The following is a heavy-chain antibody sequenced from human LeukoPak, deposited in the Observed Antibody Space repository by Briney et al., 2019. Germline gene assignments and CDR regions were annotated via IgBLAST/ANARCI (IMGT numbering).Heavy chain of an antibody. CDR2: ISWDGGST. J-gene: IGHJ4*02. CDR3: AKDMGYGSGSYPDY. D-gene: IGHD3-10*01. CDR1: GFTFDDYT. Sequence: PGGSPRLSCAASGFTFDDYTMHWVRHAPGKGLEWVSLISWDGGSTYYADSVKGRFTISRDNSKNSLYLQMNSLRTEDTALYYCAKDMGYGSGSYPDYWGQGTLVTVSS. V-gene: IGHV3-43*01.